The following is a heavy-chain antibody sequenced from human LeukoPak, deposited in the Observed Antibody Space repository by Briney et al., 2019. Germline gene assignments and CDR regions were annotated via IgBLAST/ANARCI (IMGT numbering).Heavy chain of an antibody. CDR1: GFTFSSYA. D-gene: IGHD3-22*01. V-gene: IGHV3-30*04. CDR3: ARDQSIGYYYYYYYMDV. Sequence: GSLRLSCAASGFTFSSYAMHWVRQAPGKGLEWVAVISYDGSNKYYADSVKGRFTISRDNSKNTLYLQMNSLRAEDTAVYYCARDQSIGYYYYYYYMDVWGKGTTVTVSS. J-gene: IGHJ6*03. CDR2: ISYDGSNK.